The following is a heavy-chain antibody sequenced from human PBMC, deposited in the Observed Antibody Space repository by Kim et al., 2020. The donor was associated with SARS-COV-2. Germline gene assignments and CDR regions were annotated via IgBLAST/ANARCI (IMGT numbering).Heavy chain of an antibody. CDR1: GGSVSSGSYY. CDR2: IYYSGST. V-gene: IGHV4-61*01. J-gene: IGHJ4*02. CDR3: SAGVMQNDLPVWYPFDY. Sequence: SETLSLTCTVSGGSVSSGSYYWSWIRQPPGKGLEWIGYIYYSGSTNYNPSLKSRVTISVDTSKNQFSLKLSSVTAADTAVYYWSAGVMQNDLPVWYPFDYWGQGTLVTVSS. D-gene: IGHD3-16*01.